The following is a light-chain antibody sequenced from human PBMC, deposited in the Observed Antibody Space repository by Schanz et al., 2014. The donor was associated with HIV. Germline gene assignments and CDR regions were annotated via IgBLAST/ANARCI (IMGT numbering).Light chain of an antibody. CDR2: LNSDGSH. CDR3: QTWHTGLQV. CDR1: SGYSSYA. Sequence: QLVLTQSPSASASLGASVKLTCTLSSGYSSYAIAWHQQQPEKGPRYLMKLNSDGSHSKGDGIPDRFSGSSSGAERYLTXXXXXSEAQPAYYCQTWHTGLQVFGGGTKLTVL. J-gene: IGLJ3*02. V-gene: IGLV4-69*01.